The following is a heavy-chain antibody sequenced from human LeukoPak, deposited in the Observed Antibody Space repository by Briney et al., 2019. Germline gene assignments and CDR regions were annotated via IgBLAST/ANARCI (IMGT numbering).Heavy chain of an antibody. CDR3: ARGRPHGNDY. CDR2: ISYDGSNE. CDR1: GFTFSTYG. D-gene: IGHD4-23*01. J-gene: IGHJ4*02. V-gene: IGHV3-30*03. Sequence: GGSLRLSCAASGFTFSTYGMHWVRQAPGKGLEWVAVISYDGSNEYFVDSVKGRFTISRDNSRNILFLQMNSLRPEDTAVYYCARGRPHGNDYWGQGTLVTVSS.